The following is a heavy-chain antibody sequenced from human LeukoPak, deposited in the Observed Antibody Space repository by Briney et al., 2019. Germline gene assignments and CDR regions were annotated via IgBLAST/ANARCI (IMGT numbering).Heavy chain of an antibody. Sequence: ASVTVSCKASGYTFTTFDINWVRQAPGQGLEWMGWMNPNSGNTRYAQKVQGRITMTRDTSISTAYMELSSLRSEDTAVYYCARGPSLVRGVIMPGSVGGMDVWGQGTTVTVSS. J-gene: IGHJ6*02. D-gene: IGHD3-10*01. V-gene: IGHV1-8*01. CDR3: ARGPSLVRGVIMPGSVGGMDV. CDR2: MNPNSGNT. CDR1: GYTFTTFD.